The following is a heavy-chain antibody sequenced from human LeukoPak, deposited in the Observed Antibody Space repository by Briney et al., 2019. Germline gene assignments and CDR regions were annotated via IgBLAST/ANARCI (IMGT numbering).Heavy chain of an antibody. CDR2: INRHGDNT. CDR1: GFTFDDYG. J-gene: IGHJ5*02. V-gene: IGHV3-20*04. Sequence: PGGSLRLSCAASGFTFDDYGMNWVRQAPGKGLEWVSGINRHGDNTIYADSVKGRFTISRDNAKNSLYLQMNSLRAEDTALYYCARDVYRSSATPDNWFDPWGQGILVTVSS. CDR3: ARDVYRSSATPDNWFDP. D-gene: IGHD6-6*01.